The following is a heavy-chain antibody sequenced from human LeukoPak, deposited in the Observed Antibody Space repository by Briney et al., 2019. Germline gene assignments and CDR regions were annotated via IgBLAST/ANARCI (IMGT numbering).Heavy chain of an antibody. CDR2: INHSGST. D-gene: IGHD2-2*01. V-gene: IGHV4-34*01. Sequence: SETLSLTCAVYGGSFSGYYWSWIRQPPGKGLEWIGEINHSGSTNYNPSLKSRVTISVDTSKNQFSLKLSSVTAADTAVYYCARGRRRGGCSSTGLYAGCAFDIWGQGTMVTVSS. CDR3: ARGRRRGGCSSTGLYAGCAFDI. J-gene: IGHJ3*02. CDR1: GGSFSGYY.